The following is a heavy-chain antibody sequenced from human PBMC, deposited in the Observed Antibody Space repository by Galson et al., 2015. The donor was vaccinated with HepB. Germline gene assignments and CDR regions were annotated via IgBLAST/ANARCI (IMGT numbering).Heavy chain of an antibody. J-gene: IGHJ2*01. CDR1: GFTFSSYA. CDR3: AKGGVNWYFDL. V-gene: IGHV3-23*01. Sequence: SLRLSCAASGFTFSSYAMKWVRQTPGKGLEWVSSIGASGFTYYADSVKGRFTISRDNSENTLSLQMNSLRAEDTAVYYCAKGGVNWYFDLWGRGTLVTVSS. CDR2: IGASGFT. D-gene: IGHD2-21*01.